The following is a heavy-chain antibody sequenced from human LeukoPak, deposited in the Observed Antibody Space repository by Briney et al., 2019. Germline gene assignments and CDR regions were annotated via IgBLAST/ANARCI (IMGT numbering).Heavy chain of an antibody. J-gene: IGHJ5*02. V-gene: IGHV4-34*01. CDR3: ARSLYYDFWSGSNWFDP. CDR2: INHSGST. CDR1: GGSFGGYY. Sequence: SETLSLTCAVYGGSFGGYYWSWIRQPPGKGLEWIGEINHSGSTNYNPSLKSRVTISVDTSKNQFSLKLSSVTAADTAVYYCARSLYYDFWSGSNWFDPWGQGTLVTVSS. D-gene: IGHD3-3*01.